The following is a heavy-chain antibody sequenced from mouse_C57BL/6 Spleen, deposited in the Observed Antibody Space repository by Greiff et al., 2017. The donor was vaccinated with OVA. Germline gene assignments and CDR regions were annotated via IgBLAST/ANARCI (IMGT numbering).Heavy chain of an antibody. J-gene: IGHJ4*01. CDR1: GYTFTSYW. CDR2: IDPSDSYT. V-gene: IGHV1-69*01. CDR3: ARRVTVGYAMDY. Sequence: QVQLQQPGAELVMPGASVKLSCKASGYTFTSYWMHWVKQRPGQGLEWIGEIDPSDSYTNYNQKFKDKSTLTVDKSSSTAYMQLSSLTSEDSAVYYCARRVTVGYAMDYWGQGTSVTVSS. D-gene: IGHD1-1*01.